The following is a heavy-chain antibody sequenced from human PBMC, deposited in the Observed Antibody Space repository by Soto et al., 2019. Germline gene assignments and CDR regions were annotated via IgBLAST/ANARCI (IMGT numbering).Heavy chain of an antibody. V-gene: IGHV3-23*01. Sequence: GGSLRLSCAASGFTFSSYAMSWVRQAPGKGLEWVSSVSGGDGSTYYADSVKGRFTISRDNSKDMLYLQMNSLSPEDTAVYYCANTDPGGRCGGVCYPAFWGQGTLVTVSS. D-gene: IGHD2-21*02. CDR3: ANTDPGGRCGGVCYPAF. CDR1: GFTFSSYA. CDR2: VSGGDGST. J-gene: IGHJ4*01.